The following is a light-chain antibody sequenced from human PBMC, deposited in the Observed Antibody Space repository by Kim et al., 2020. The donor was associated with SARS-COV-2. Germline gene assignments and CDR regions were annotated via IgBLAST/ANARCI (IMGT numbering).Light chain of an antibody. Sequence: GQSITISCTGTISDVGAYDYVSWYQQHPGKAPKLIIYDVVNRPSGVSNRFSGSKSGNTASLTISGLQAEDEADYYCSSFTISITLVFGGGTQLTVL. CDR3: SSFTISITLV. CDR2: DVV. V-gene: IGLV2-14*03. J-gene: IGLJ2*01. CDR1: ISDVGAYDY.